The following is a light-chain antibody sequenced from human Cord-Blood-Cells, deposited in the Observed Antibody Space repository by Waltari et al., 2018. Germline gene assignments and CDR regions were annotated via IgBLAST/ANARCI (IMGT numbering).Light chain of an antibody. CDR1: SSTIGAGYD. CDR2: GNS. Sequence: QSVLPQPPSVSGAPGQRVTISCTGSSSTIGAGYDVPWYQQLPGTAPKLLIYGNSNRPSGVPDRFSGSKSGTSASLAITGLQAEDEADYYCQSYDSSLSGYVVFGGGTKLTVL. J-gene: IGLJ2*01. CDR3: QSYDSSLSGYVV. V-gene: IGLV1-40*01.